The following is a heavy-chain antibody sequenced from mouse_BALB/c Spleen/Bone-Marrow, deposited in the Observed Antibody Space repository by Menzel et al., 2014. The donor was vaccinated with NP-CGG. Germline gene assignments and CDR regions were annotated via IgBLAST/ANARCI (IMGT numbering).Heavy chain of an antibody. CDR2: IYPSDSYT. CDR1: GYTFTNYW. D-gene: IGHD2-1*01. CDR3: TGYGNYFDY. V-gene: IGHV1-69*02. Sequence: VQLHQSGAELVRPGASVKLSCKASGYTFTNYWINWVKQRPGQGLEWIGNIYPSDSYTTYNQNFKDKATLTVDKSSSTAYMQLSSPTSEDSAVYYCTGYGNYFDYWGQGTTLTVSS. J-gene: IGHJ2*01.